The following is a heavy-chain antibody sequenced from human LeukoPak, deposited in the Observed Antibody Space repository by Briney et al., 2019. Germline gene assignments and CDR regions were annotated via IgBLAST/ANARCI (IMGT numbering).Heavy chain of an antibody. V-gene: IGHV3-23*01. CDR1: GFTFSSYA. D-gene: IGHD1-26*01. Sequence: SLRLSCAASGFTFSSYAMSWVRQAPGKGLEWVSAISGSGGSTYYADSVKGRFTISRGNSKNTLYLQMNSLRAEDTAVYYCAKKGATTGDFDYWGQGTLVTVSS. J-gene: IGHJ4*02. CDR3: AKKGATTGDFDY. CDR2: ISGSGGST.